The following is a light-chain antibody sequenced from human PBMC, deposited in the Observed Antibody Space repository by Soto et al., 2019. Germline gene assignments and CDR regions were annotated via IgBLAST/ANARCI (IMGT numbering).Light chain of an antibody. J-gene: IGKJ1*01. CDR3: QQYGRSPPKT. CDR2: GAS. CDR1: QSVSSSY. V-gene: IGKV3-20*01. Sequence: EIVLTQSPGTLSLSPGERATLSCRASQSVSSSYLAWYQQKPGQAPRLLIYGASSRATGIPDRFSGCGSGTAFTLTISRLEPEDFAVYYCQQYGRSPPKTFGQGTKVEIK.